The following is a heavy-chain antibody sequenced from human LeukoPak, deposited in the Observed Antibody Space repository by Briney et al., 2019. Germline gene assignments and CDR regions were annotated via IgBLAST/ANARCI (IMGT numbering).Heavy chain of an antibody. CDR1: GGSISSYY. J-gene: IGHJ3*02. D-gene: IGHD5-18*01. CDR2: IYYSGST. V-gene: IGHV4-59*01. CDR3: ARVYSQDAFDI. Sequence: SETLSPTCTVSGGSISSYYWSWIRQPPGKGLEWIGYIYYSGSTNYNPSLKSRVTISVDTSKNQFSLKLSSVTAADTAVYYCARVYSQDAFDIWGQGTMVTVSS.